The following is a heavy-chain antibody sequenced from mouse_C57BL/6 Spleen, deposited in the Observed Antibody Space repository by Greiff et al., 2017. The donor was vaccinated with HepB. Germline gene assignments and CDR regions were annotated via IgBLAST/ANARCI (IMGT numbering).Heavy chain of an antibody. V-gene: IGHV1-82*01. CDR1: GYAFSSSW. D-gene: IGHD2-3*01. CDR2: IYPGDGDT. Sequence: VQLVESGPELVKPGASVKISCKASGYAFSSSWMNWVKQRPGKGLEWIGRIYPGDGDTNYNGKFKGKATLTADKSSSTAYMQLSSLTSEDSAVYFCARSGWLLYFDYWGQGTTLTVSS. CDR3: ARSGWLLYFDY. J-gene: IGHJ2*01.